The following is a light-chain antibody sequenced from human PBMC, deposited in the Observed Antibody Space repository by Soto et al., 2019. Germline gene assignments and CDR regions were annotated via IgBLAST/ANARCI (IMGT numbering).Light chain of an antibody. Sequence: MHLSQSSSSLSASVGYRVTIACRASQGVSSHLAWHQQKQGKAPKLLIYEVSTLQSGVPSRFSGSGYGTDFNLTISSLQTEDFATYYCHHLNNYPITFGQGTRLEIK. CDR1: QGVSSH. CDR2: EVS. CDR3: HHLNNYPIT. V-gene: IGKV1-9*01. J-gene: IGKJ5*01.